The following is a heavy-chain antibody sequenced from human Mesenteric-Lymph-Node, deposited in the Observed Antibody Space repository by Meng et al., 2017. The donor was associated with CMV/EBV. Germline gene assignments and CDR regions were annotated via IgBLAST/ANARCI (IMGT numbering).Heavy chain of an antibody. V-gene: IGHV1-69*05. Sequence: SVKVSCKASGGTFSSYAISWVRQAPGQGLEWMGGIIPIFGTANYAQKFQGRVTITTDESTSTAYMELRSLRSDDTAVYYCAREPRSYSNDWPPFDPWGQGTLVTVSS. CDR1: GGTFSSYA. CDR3: AREPRSYSNDWPPFDP. D-gene: IGHD6-19*01. J-gene: IGHJ5*02. CDR2: IIPIFGTA.